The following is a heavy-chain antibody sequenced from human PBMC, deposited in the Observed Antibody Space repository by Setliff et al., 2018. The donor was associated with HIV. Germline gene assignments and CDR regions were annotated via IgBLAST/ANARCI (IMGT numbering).Heavy chain of an antibody. Sequence: SETLSLTCTVSGGSINSHYWSWIRQSPGKGLEWIGYIYSSGSAKYNPSLKSRVSISADTSKNKFSLKLMSVTSADTAMYFCARVSPGPTPYYHYIDVWGKGTAVTVS. CDR2: IYSSGSA. D-gene: IGHD7-27*01. V-gene: IGHV4-59*11. J-gene: IGHJ6*03. CDR1: GGSINSHY. CDR3: ARVSPGPTPYYHYIDV.